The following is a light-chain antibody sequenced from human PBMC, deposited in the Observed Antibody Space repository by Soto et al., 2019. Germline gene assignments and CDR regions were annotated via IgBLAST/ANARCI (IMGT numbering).Light chain of an antibody. CDR3: SSYTSSSTVV. V-gene: IGLV2-14*01. CDR2: DVS. CDR1: SSDVGGYNF. Sequence: QSALTQPASVSGSPGQSITISCTGTSSDVGGYNFVSWYQQHPGKAPKLMIYDVSKWPSGVSNRFSGSKSGNTASLTISGLQAEDEADYYCSSYTSSSTVVFGGGTQLTVL. J-gene: IGLJ2*01.